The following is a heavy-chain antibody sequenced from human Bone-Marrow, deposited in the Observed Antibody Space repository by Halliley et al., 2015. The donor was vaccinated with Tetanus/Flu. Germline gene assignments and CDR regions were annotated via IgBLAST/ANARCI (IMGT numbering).Heavy chain of an antibody. D-gene: IGHD5-18*01. J-gene: IGHJ4*02. V-gene: IGHV3-23*01. CDR3: AKVETSLVTSFCYFDY. CDR2: ISVSGHST. Sequence: SAISVSGHSTYFADSVKGRFTIPRDNSKNTLYLQRNGLRPDDPAVYYCAKVETSLVTSFCYFDYWGQGTLVTVSS.